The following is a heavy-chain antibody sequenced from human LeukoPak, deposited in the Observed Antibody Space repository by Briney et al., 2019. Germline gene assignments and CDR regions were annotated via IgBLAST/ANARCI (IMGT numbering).Heavy chain of an antibody. D-gene: IGHD4-17*01. V-gene: IGHV4-39*07. CDR2: INHSGST. Sequence: SETLSLTCTVSGGSISSSSYYWSWIRQPPWKGLEWIGEINHSGSTNYNPSLKSRVTISVDTSKNQFSLKLSSVTAADTAVYYCARGPRWYGDYGWFDPWGQGTLVTVSS. CDR1: GGSISSSSYY. CDR3: ARGPRWYGDYGWFDP. J-gene: IGHJ5*02.